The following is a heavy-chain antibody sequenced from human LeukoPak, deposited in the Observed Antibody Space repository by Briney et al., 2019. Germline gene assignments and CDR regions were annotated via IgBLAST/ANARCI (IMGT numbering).Heavy chain of an antibody. Sequence: ASVKVSFKASGYTFTTYAMNWVRQAPGQGLEWMGWINTKTGNPTYVQGSTGRFVFSLDTSVNTAYVQISSLKAEDTAVYYCARGNRKIVVDIWGQGTLVTVSS. CDR1: GYTFTTYA. J-gene: IGHJ4*02. CDR2: INTKTGNP. CDR3: ARGNRKIVVDI. D-gene: IGHD3-22*01. V-gene: IGHV7-4-1*02.